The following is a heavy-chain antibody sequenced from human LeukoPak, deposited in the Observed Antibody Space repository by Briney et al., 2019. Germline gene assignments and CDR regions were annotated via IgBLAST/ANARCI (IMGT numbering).Heavy chain of an antibody. CDR3: ARQSAGHFDY. J-gene: IGHJ4*02. Sequence: SETLSLTCTVSGGSISSYYWSWIRQPPGKGLEWIGYIYYSGSTNYNPSLKSRVTISVDTSNNQFSLKLSSVTAADTAVYYCARQSAGHFDYWGQGTLVTVSS. D-gene: IGHD2-15*01. V-gene: IGHV4-59*08. CDR2: IYYSGST. CDR1: GGSISSYY.